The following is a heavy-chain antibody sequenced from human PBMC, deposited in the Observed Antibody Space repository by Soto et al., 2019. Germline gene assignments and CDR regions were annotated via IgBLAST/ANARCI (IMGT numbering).Heavy chain of an antibody. Sequence: EVQLVESGGGLVQPGGSLRLSCAASGFTFSSYWMSWVRQAPGKGLEWVTNIKQDGSEKYYVDSVKGRFTISRDNAKNSLYLQMNSLRAEDTAVYYCAREVGLTGTDYFDYWGQGTLVTDSS. CDR1: GFTFSSYW. V-gene: IGHV3-7*01. CDR2: IKQDGSEK. J-gene: IGHJ4*02. CDR3: AREVGLTGTDYFDY. D-gene: IGHD1-20*01.